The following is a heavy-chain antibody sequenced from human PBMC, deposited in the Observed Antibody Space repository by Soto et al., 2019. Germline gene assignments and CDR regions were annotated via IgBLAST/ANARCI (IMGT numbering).Heavy chain of an antibody. D-gene: IGHD3-10*01. J-gene: IGHJ4*02. CDR2: ISAYNGNT. V-gene: IGHV1-18*04. CDR3: ARPNKLLWFGELPYPPDY. Sequence: VASVKVSCKASGYTFTSYGISWVRQAPGQGLEWMGWISAYNGNTNYAQKLQGRVTMTTDTSTSTAYMELRSLRSDDTAVYYCARPNKLLWFGELPYPPDYWGQGTLVTVSS. CDR1: GYTFTSYG.